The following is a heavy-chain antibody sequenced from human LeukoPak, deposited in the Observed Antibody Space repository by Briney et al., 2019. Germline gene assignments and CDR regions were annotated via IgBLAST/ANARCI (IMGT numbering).Heavy chain of an antibody. D-gene: IGHD6-6*01. Sequence: GASVKVSCKASGYTFTNHYMHWVRQAPGQGLEWLGLISPSGDKTWNAQKFQGRVTMTRDTSISTAYMELSRLRSDDTAVYYCARDTAGHNSSSVGVSYYYYYMDVWGKGTTVTVSS. J-gene: IGHJ6*03. CDR1: GYTFTNHY. V-gene: IGHV1-46*01. CDR3: ARDTAGHNSSSVGVSYYYYYMDV. CDR2: ISPSGDKT.